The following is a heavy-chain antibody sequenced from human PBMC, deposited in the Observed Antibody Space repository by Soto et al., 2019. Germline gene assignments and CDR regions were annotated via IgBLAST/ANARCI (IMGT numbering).Heavy chain of an antibody. D-gene: IGHD3-16*01. J-gene: IGHJ5*02. CDR2: IYYSGST. Sequence: SETLSLTCTVSGGSISSGGYYWSWIRQHPGKGLEWIGYIYYSGSTYYNPSLKSRVTISVDTSKNQFSLKLSSVTAADTAVYYCARDLAASIEYEGLDPWGQGTLVTVSS. CDR1: GGSISSGGYY. V-gene: IGHV4-31*03. CDR3: ARDLAASIEYEGLDP.